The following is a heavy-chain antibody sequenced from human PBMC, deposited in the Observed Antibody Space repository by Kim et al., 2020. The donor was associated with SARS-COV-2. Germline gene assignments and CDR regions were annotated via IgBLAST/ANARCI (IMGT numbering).Heavy chain of an antibody. CDR1: GFTFSAYN. V-gene: IGHV3-48*02. D-gene: IGHD5-18*01. Sequence: GGSLRLSCAASGFTFSAYNLNWVRQAPGKGLEWVSFISATTGVVHYADSVKGRFTVSRDNAKNSLYLQMTSLRDDDTAVYYCVKAPSGNAYGFGYWGQGTPVTVSS. CDR2: ISATTGVV. CDR3: VKAPSGNAYGFGY. J-gene: IGHJ1*01.